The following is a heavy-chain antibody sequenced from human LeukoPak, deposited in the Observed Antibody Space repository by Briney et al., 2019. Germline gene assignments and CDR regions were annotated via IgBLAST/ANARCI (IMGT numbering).Heavy chain of an antibody. J-gene: IGHJ5*02. CDR1: GYTFTSYY. Sequence: GASVKVSCKASGYTFTSYYMHWVRQAPGQGLEWMGVINPSGGSTSYAQKFQGRVTMTRDTSASTVYMELSSLRSEDTAVYYCARDGPPYSDFWSGYYISSYNWFDPWGQGTLVTVSS. CDR3: ARDGPPYSDFWSGYYISSYNWFDP. CDR2: INPSGGST. V-gene: IGHV1-46*01. D-gene: IGHD3-3*01.